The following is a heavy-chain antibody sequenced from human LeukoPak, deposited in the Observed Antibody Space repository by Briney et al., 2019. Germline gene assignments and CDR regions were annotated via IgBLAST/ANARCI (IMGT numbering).Heavy chain of an antibody. CDR3: ARVGYCSGGSCYFTWDY. V-gene: IGHV4-59*01. CDR1: GGSISGYY. CDR2: IYYSGST. D-gene: IGHD2-15*01. J-gene: IGHJ4*02. Sequence: KASETLSLTCTVSGGSISGYYWSWIRQPPGKGLEWIGYIYYSGSTNYNPSLQSRVTISVDTSKNQFSLKLSSVTAADTAVYYCARVGYCSGGSCYFTWDYWGQGTLVTVSS.